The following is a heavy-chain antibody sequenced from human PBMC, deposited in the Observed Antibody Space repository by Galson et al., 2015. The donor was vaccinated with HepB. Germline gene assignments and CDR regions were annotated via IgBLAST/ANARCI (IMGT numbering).Heavy chain of an antibody. Sequence: SLRLSCAASGFTFSSYAMSWVRQAPGKGLEWVSAISGSGGSTYYADSVKGRFTISRDNSKNTLYLQMSSLRAEDTAVYYCVKGGTLLWFGEELDFDYWGQGTLVTVSS. V-gene: IGHV3-23*01. CDR3: VKGGTLLWFGEELDFDY. CDR2: ISGSGGST. J-gene: IGHJ4*02. CDR1: GFTFSSYA. D-gene: IGHD3-10*01.